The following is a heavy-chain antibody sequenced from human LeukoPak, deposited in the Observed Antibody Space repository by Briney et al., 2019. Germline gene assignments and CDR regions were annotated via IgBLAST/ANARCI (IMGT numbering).Heavy chain of an antibody. D-gene: IGHD4-11*01. V-gene: IGHV1-69*05. J-gene: IGHJ6*03. Sequence: ASVKVSCKASRGTFSSYAISWVRQAPGQGPEWMGRIIPIFGTANYAQKFQGRVTITTDESTSTAYMELSSLRSEDTAVYYCASRTTVTTSGYYYYYMDVWGKGTTVTVSS. CDR2: IIPIFGTA. CDR1: RGTFSSYA. CDR3: ASRTTVTTSGYYYYYMDV.